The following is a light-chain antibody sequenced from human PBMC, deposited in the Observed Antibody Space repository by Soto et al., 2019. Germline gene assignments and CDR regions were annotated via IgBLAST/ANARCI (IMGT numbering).Light chain of an antibody. CDR1: QRVSSSY. J-gene: IGKJ5*01. Sequence: EIVLTQSPGTLSLSPGERATLSCRASQRVSSSYLAWYQRKPGQAPRLLIYGASSRATAIPERFSGSGSGTDLTLTISRLEPEDVAVYYCQQYGNSLITFGQGTRLEIK. V-gene: IGKV3-20*01. CDR3: QQYGNSLIT. CDR2: GAS.